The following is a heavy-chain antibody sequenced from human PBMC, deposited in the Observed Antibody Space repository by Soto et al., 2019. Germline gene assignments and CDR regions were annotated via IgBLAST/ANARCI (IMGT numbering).Heavy chain of an antibody. CDR3: ARGAGPGQGYGMDV. J-gene: IGHJ6*02. CDR1: GGSFSGYY. Sequence: PSETLSLTCAVYGGSFSGYYWSWIRQPPGKGLEWIGEINHSGSTNYNPSLKSRVTISVDTSKNQFSLQLSSVTAADTAVYYCARGAGPGQGYGMDVWGQGTTVTVSS. D-gene: IGHD6-25*01. CDR2: INHSGST. V-gene: IGHV4-34*01.